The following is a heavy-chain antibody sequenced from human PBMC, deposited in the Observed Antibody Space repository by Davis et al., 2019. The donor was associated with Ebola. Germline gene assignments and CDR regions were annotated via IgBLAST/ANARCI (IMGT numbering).Heavy chain of an antibody. CDR1: GFTVSSNY. D-gene: IGHD3-3*02. J-gene: IGHJ4*02. V-gene: IGHV3-53*01. CDR3: AKERIQAFDY. Sequence: GESLKISCAASGFTVSSNYMSWVRQAPGKGLEWVSVIYSGGSTYYADSVKGRFTISRDNSKNTLYLQMNSLRAEDTAVYYCAKERIQAFDYWGQGTLVTVSS. CDR2: IYSGGST.